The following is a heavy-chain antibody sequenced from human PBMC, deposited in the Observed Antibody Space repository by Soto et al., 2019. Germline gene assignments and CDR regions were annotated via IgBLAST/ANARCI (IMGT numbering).Heavy chain of an antibody. CDR1: GFTFSSYA. J-gene: IGHJ4*02. Sequence: QVQLVESGGGVVQPGRSLRLSCAASGFTFSSYAMHWVRQAPGKGLEWVAVISYDGSNKYYADSVKGRFTISRDNSKNTLYLQRNSLRAEDTAVYYCARGDIVVVVAATLDYWGQGTLVTVSS. CDR3: ARGDIVVVVAATLDY. CDR2: ISYDGSNK. D-gene: IGHD2-15*01. V-gene: IGHV3-30-3*01.